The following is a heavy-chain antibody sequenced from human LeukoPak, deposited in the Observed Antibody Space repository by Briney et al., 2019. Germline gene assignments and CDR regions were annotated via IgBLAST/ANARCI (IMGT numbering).Heavy chain of an antibody. CDR2: ISYDGSNK. D-gene: IGHD3-10*01. J-gene: IGHJ5*02. Sequence: GGSLRLSCAASGFTFSSYAMHWVRQAPGKGLEWVAVISYDGSNKYYADSVKGRFTISRDNSKNTLYLQMNSLRAEDTAVYYCARDRLNYGSGKGLDPWGQGTLVTVSS. CDR3: ARDRLNYGSGKGLDP. V-gene: IGHV3-30-3*01. CDR1: GFTFSSYA.